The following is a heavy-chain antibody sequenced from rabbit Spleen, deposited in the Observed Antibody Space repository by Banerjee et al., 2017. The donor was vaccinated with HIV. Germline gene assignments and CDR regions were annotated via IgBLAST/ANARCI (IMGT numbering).Heavy chain of an antibody. V-gene: IGHV1S40*01. Sequence: QSLEESGGDLVKPGASLTLTCTASGFSFSAGYYMCWVRQAPGKGLEWIACIHAGSSGNTYYASWAKGRFTISRTSSTTVTLQMTSLTAADTATYFCARFYAGYGDFGYAAMWGPGTLVTVS. CDR3: ARFYAGYGDFGYAAM. D-gene: IGHD7-1*01. CDR1: GFSFSAGYY. J-gene: IGHJ4*01. CDR2: IHAGSSGNT.